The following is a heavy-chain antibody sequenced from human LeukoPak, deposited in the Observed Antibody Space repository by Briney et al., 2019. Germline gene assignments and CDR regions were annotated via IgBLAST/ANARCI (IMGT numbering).Heavy chain of an antibody. CDR3: AKNRRLLGD. CDR2: ISGSGAAI. Sequence: GGSLRLSCAASGFTFSDFYMTWVRQAPGKGLEFISCISGSGAAIFYADSVKGRFTISRDNAKKSVYLQMKGLRADDTAVYYCAKNRRLLGDWGQGTLVTVSS. D-gene: IGHD1-14*01. V-gene: IGHV3-11*01. J-gene: IGHJ4*02. CDR1: GFTFSDFY.